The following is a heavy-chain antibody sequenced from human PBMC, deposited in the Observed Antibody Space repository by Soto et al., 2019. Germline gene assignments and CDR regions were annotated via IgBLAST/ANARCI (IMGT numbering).Heavy chain of an antibody. CDR1: GFTFSSYA. J-gene: IGHJ6*02. D-gene: IGHD3-22*01. CDR3: AKVVHDSSGYYYGRYYYYGMDV. Sequence: GESLKISCAASGFTFSSYAMSWVRQAPGKGLEWVSAISGSGGSTYYADSVKGRFTISRDNSKNTLYLQMNSLRTEDTAVYYCAKVVHDSSGYYYGRYYYYGMDVWGQGTTVTVSS. V-gene: IGHV3-23*01. CDR2: ISGSGGST.